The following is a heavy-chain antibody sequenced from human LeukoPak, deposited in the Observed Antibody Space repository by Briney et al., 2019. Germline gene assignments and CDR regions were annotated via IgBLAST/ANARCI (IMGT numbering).Heavy chain of an antibody. D-gene: IGHD6-13*01. CDR3: ARRRGIAAAGSPFDY. CDR2: IIPIFGTA. Sequence: SVKVSCKASGGTFSSYAISWVRQAPGQGLEWMGGIIPIFGTANYAQKFQGRVTMTADTSTSTAYMELRSLRSDDTAVYYCARRRGIAAAGSPFDYWGQGTLVTVSS. J-gene: IGHJ4*02. CDR1: GGTFSSYA. V-gene: IGHV1-69*06.